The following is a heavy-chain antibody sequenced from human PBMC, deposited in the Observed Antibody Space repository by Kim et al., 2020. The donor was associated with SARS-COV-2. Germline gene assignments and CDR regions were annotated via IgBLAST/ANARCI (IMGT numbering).Heavy chain of an antibody. CDR2: ISAYNGNT. CDR3: ARVRSGGSCYFGGDCYYGDY. Sequence: ASVKVSCKASGYTFTSYGISWVRQAPGQGLEWMGWISAYNGNTNYAQKLQGRVTMTTDTSTSTAYMELRSLRSDDTAVYYCARVRSGGSCYFGGDCYYGDYWGQEPLVTVSS. J-gene: IGHJ4*02. CDR1: GYTFTSYG. D-gene: IGHD2-15*01. V-gene: IGHV1-18*04.